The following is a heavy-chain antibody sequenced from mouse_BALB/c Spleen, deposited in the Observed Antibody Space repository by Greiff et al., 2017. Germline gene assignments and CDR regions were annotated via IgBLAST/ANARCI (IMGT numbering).Heavy chain of an antibody. J-gene: IGHJ2*01. Sequence: EVKLMESGGGLVQPGGSRKLSCAASGFTFSSFGMHWVRQAPEKGLEWVAYISSGSSTIYYADTVKGRFTISRDNPKNTLFLQMTSLRSEDTAMYYCARDTTAFFDYWGQGTTLTVSS. CDR3: ARDTTAFFDY. D-gene: IGHD1-2*01. V-gene: IGHV5-17*02. CDR1: GFTFSSFG. CDR2: ISSGSSTI.